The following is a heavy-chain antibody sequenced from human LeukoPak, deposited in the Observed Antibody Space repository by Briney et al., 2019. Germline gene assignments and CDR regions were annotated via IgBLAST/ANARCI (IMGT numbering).Heavy chain of an antibody. CDR2: IFPGDSDT. J-gene: IGHJ4*02. V-gene: IGHV5-51*01. Sequence: GESLKISCNGSGYXFTSYWIGWVRQMPGKGLEWMGIIFPGDSDTRYSPSFQGQVTISADKSISTAYLQWSSLKASDTAMYYCARQSYSSSSPDYWGQGTLVTVSS. CDR1: GYXFTSYW. CDR3: ARQSYSSSSPDY. D-gene: IGHD6-6*01.